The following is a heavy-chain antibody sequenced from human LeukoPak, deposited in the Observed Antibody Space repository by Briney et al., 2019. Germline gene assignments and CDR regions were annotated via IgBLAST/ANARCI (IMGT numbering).Heavy chain of an antibody. J-gene: IGHJ4*02. Sequence: GGSLRLSCAASGFTFSNYWMHWVRQAPGKGLVWVSRINSDGSSTSYADSVKGRFTISRDNAKNTLYLQMNSLRAEDTAVYYCARDRYSGSYYHDYWGQGTLVTVSS. CDR3: ARDRYSGSYYHDY. V-gene: IGHV3-74*01. D-gene: IGHD1-26*01. CDR2: INSDGSST. CDR1: GFTFSNYW.